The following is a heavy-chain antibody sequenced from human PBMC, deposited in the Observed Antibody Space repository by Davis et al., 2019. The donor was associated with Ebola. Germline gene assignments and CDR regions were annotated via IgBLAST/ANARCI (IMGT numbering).Heavy chain of an antibody. CDR1: GGSISTYY. V-gene: IGHV4-4*07. J-gene: IGHJ6*02. D-gene: IGHD2-15*01. CDR2: IYNNGFT. Sequence: PSETLSLTCTISGGSISTYYWSWIRQPAGKGLEWIGRIYNNGFTNYNPSLKSRVTMSVDTSKNQFSLKLSSVTAADTAVYYCAREKDYYYHGLDVWGQGTTVTVSS. CDR3: AREKDYYYHGLDV.